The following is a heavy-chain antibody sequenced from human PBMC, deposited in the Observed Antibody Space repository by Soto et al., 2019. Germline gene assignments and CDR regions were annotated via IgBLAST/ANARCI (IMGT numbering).Heavy chain of an antibody. V-gene: IGHV1-18*01. D-gene: IGHD3-10*01. CDR3: ARGGSYGVDY. CDR2: ISVFNGST. J-gene: IGHJ4*02. CDR1: GYSFSTYG. Sequence: QVQLVQSGGEVKKPGASVKVSCKTSGYSFSTYGISWVRQAPGQGLEWMGWISVFNGSTNYARKVQDRVIISTDTSTCTAYMELGSLTSDDTAIYYCARGGSYGVDYWGQGTLVTVSS.